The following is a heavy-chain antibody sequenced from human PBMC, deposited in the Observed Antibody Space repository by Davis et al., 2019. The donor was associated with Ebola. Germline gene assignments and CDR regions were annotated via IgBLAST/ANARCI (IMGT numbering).Heavy chain of an antibody. J-gene: IGHJ6*02. D-gene: IGHD6-13*01. CDR3: ASLSNGPYSSSWYYYYGMDV. Sequence: ASVKVSCKASGYTFTSYAMHWVRQAPGQRLEWMGWINAGNGNTKYSQKFQGRVTITADKSTSTAYMELSSLRSEDTAVYYCASLSNGPYSSSWYYYYGMDVWGQGTTVTVSS. CDR1: GYTFTSYA. CDR2: INAGNGNT. V-gene: IGHV1-3*01.